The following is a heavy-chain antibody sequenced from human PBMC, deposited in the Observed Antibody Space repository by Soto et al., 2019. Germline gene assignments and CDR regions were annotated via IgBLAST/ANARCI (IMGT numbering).Heavy chain of an antibody. CDR1: GFTFSDYY. D-gene: IGHD5-12*01. CDR3: ARHQTTRGYSGYDWAYYYYGMDV. Sequence: QVQLVESGGGLVKPGGSLRLSCAASGFTFSDYYMSWIRQAPGKGLEWVSYISSSGSTIYYADSVKGRFTISRDNAKNSLYMQMNSLRAEDTAVYYCARHQTTRGYSGYDWAYYYYGMDVWGQGTTVTVSS. CDR2: ISSSGSTI. V-gene: IGHV3-11*01. J-gene: IGHJ6*02.